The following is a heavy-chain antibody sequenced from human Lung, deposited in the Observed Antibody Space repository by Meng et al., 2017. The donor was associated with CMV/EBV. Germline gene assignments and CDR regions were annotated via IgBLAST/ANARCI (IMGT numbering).Heavy chain of an antibody. CDR2: IIPYSGAT. J-gene: IGHJ4*02. D-gene: IGHD2-21*02. CDR1: GYTFAGYY. CDR3: ARGGSVNLTAFEF. Sequence: ASXXVSXKTSGYTFAGYYMNWVRQAPGQGLEWIGWIIPYSGATEYAQKFRGRVTMTRDTSTSTAYMELTSLTSDDSAVYFCARGGSVNLTAFEFWGQGTLVTVSS. V-gene: IGHV1-2*02.